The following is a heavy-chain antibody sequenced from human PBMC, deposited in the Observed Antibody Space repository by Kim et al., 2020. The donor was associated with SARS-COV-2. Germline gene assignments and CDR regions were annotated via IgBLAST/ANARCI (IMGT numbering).Heavy chain of an antibody. J-gene: IGHJ1*01. CDR1: GFTFSSYA. V-gene: IGHV3-23*01. CDR3: AKDVYEQQHYFHH. CDR2: VSGGGTST. Sequence: GGSLRLSCAASGFTFSSYAMSWVRQAPGKGLEWVSSVSGGGTSTYYADSVKGRFTISRDNSKNTLYLQMNSLRAEDTAVYYCAKDVYEQQHYFHHWGQGTLVTVSS. D-gene: IGHD6-13*01.